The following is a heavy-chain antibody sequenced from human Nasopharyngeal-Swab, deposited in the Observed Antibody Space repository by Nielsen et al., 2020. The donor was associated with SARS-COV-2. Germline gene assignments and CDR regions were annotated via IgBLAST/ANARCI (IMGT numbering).Heavy chain of an antibody. CDR1: GGSFSGYY. Sequence: GSLRLSCAVYGGSFSGYYWSWIRQPPGKGLEWIGEINHSGSTNYNPSLKSRITISVDTSKNQFSLKLSSVTAADTAREDGERGKGGEEGGGEREEEEILPGFDYWGQGTLVTVSS. J-gene: IGHJ4*02. CDR2: INHSGST. D-gene: IGHD3-16*01. V-gene: IGHV4-34*01. CDR3: ERGKGGEEGGGEREEEEILPGFDY.